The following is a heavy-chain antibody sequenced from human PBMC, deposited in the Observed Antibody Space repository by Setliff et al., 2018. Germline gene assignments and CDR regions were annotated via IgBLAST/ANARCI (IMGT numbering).Heavy chain of an antibody. CDR3: ARCITIFGVVIPNAFDY. Sequence: SGPTLVNPTQTLTLTCTFSGLSLSTSGVGVGWIRQPPGKALEWIALIYWDDDKRYSPSLKSRLTITKDTSKNQVVLTMTNMDPVDTATYYCARCITIFGVVIPNAFDYWGKGTLVTVSS. D-gene: IGHD3-3*01. V-gene: IGHV2-5*02. CDR2: IYWDDDK. CDR1: GLSLSTSGVG. J-gene: IGHJ4*02.